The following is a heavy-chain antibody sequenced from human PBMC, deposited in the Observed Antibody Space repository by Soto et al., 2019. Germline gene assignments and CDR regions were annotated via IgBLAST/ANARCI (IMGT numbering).Heavy chain of an antibody. J-gene: IGHJ6*02. CDR1: GFTFSTYS. D-gene: IGHD3-22*01. CDR3: ARVVDYYDPYYHYGMDG. Sequence: GGSLRLSCAASGFTFSTYSMNWVRQAPGKGLEWVSSISSSSSYIYYADSVKGRFTISRDNAKNSLYLQMNSLRAEDTAVYYCARVVDYYDPYYHYGMDGWGQGTTVTVSS. V-gene: IGHV3-21*01. CDR2: ISSSSSYI.